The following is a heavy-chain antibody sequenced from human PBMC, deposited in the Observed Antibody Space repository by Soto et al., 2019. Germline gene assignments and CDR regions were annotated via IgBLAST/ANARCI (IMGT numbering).Heavy chain of an antibody. CDR1: GFTFSSYW. CDR2: INSDGSST. CDR3: ARRGCRYGVNYYYYMYV. V-gene: IGHV3-74*01. J-gene: IGHJ6*03. Sequence: EVQLVESGGGLVQPGGSLKLSCAASGFTFSSYWMHWVRQAPGKGLVWVSRINSDGSSTSYADSVKGRFTISRDNAKNTLYLQMNSLRAEDTAVYYCARRGCRYGVNYYYYMYVWGKGTTVTVSS. D-gene: IGHD5-18*01.